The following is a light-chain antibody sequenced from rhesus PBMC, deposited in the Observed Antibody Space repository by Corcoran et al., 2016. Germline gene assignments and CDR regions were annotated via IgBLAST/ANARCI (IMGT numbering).Light chain of an antibody. V-gene: IGKV1-69*01. Sequence: DIQMIQSPSSLSASVGDRVTITCRASLGISNWSAWYQQRTGKAPKLLIYRASSLETGVPSRFSGSGSWTDFTLTIASLQPEDIATYDCQQHHNSPYSFGQGTKVEIK. CDR1: LGISNW. CDR3: QQHHNSPYS. J-gene: IGKJ2*01. CDR2: RAS.